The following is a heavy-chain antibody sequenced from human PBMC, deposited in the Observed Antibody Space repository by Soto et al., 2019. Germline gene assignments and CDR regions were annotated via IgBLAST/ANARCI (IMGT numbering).Heavy chain of an antibody. Sequence: PSETLSLTCTVSGGSINSYYWSWVRQSPGKGLEWIGFIHYSGRTDYNPSLKSRLTMSVDTSNNQFSLRLNSVTAADTAVYYCARGEQGHNWFDPWGQGTTVTVSS. CDR3: ARGEQGHNWFDP. CDR1: GGSINSYY. V-gene: IGHV4-59*08. CDR2: IHYSGRT. J-gene: IGHJ5*02.